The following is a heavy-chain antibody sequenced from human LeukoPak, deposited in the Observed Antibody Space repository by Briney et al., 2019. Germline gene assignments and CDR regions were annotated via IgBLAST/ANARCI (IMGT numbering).Heavy chain of an antibody. CDR1: GGSISSSSYY. V-gene: IGHV4-39*01. CDR3: ARSRYSSGTYYFDY. J-gene: IGHJ4*02. CDR2: IYYSGST. Sequence: PSETLSLTCTVSGGSISSSSYYWGWIRQPPGKGLEWIGSIYYSGSTYYNPSLKSRVTISVDTSKNQFSLKLSSVTAADTAVYYSARSRYSSGTYYFDYWGQGTLVTVSS. D-gene: IGHD3-10*01.